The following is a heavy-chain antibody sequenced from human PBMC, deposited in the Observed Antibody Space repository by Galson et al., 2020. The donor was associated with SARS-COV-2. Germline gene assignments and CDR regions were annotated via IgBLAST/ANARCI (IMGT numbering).Heavy chain of an antibody. J-gene: IGHJ6*01. D-gene: IGHD1-1*01. Sequence: GGSLRLSCAASGFTFSSYGMHWVRQAPGKGLEGVAVIWYDGSREYYEDSVKGRFTIFRDNSNNTLYLQMNSLRVEDTAVYYCARERYMGVWGQGTAVTVSS. CDR2: IWYDGSRE. CDR3: ARERYMGV. V-gene: IGHV3-33*01. CDR1: GFTFSSYG.